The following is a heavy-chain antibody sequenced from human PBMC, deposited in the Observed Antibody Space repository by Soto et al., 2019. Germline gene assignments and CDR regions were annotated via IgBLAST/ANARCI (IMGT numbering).Heavy chain of an antibody. CDR2: IYYSGST. J-gene: IGHJ4*02. V-gene: IGHV4-39*01. CDR3: ARHGPGGSYSDY. D-gene: IGHD1-26*01. CDR1: GGSISSSSYY. Sequence: QLQLQESGPGLVKPSETLSLTCTVSGGSISSSSYYWGWIRQPPGKGLEWIGSIYYSGSTYYNPSLTSRLTTSVDTSKNQFSLKLSSVTAADTAVYYCARHGPGGSYSDYWGQGTLVTVSS.